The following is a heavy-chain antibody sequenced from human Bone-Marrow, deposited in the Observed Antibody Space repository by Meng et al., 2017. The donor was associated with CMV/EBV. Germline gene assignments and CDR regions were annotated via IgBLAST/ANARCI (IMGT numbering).Heavy chain of an antibody. V-gene: IGHV1-69*10. Sequence: SVKVSCKASGGTFSTYTVNWVRQTPGQGLEWMGGIIPILDVPNYALKFQDRVTITADKSTSTAFMELSRLRSDDTAVYYCACSPSHHIPFDYWGQGTLVTVSS. CDR2: IIPILDVP. J-gene: IGHJ4*02. CDR1: GGTFSTYT. D-gene: IGHD3-10*02. CDR3: ACSPSHHIPFDY.